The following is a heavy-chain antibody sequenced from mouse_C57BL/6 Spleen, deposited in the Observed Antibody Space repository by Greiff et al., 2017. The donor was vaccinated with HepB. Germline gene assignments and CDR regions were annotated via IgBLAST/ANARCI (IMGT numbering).Heavy chain of an antibody. D-gene: IGHD3-2*02. V-gene: IGHV1-82*01. CDR1: GYAFSSSW. J-gene: IGHJ2*01. CDR3: ATQTAQATFFDY. CDR2: ISPGDGDT. Sequence: SGPELVKPGASVKISCKASGYAFSSSWMNWGKLRPGKGLEWIGRISPGDGDTNYNGKFNGKATLTADKSSSTAYMQLSSLTSEDSAVYFCATQTAQATFFDYWGQGTTLTVSS.